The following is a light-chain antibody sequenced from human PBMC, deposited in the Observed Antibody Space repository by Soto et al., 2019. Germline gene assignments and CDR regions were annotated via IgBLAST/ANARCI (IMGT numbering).Light chain of an antibody. CDR3: SSYISSSTLV. V-gene: IGLV2-14*01. CDR1: SSNVGAYNS. Sequence: SAPSQPDSVSAPPGQTITISCTGTSSNVGAYNSVSWYQQHPGKAPKLMIYEVRNRPSGDSNRFSGSKSGNTASLTISGLQAEDEADYSCSSYISSSTLVCGTETKVTVL. CDR2: EVR. J-gene: IGLJ1*01.